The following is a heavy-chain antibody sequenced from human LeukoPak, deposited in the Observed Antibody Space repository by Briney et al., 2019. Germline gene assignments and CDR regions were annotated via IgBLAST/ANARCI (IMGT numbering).Heavy chain of an antibody. CDR2: IIPIFGTA. V-gene: IGHV1-69*05. D-gene: IGHD3-22*01. CDR1: GGTFSSYA. CDR3: ARNVYDIASPYNWFDP. J-gene: IGHJ5*02. Sequence: GSSVKVSCKASGGTFSSYAIIWVRQAPGQGLEWMGGIIPIFGTANYAQKFQGRVTITTDESTSTAYMEPSSLRSEDTAVYYCARNVYDIASPYNWFDPWGQGTLVTVSS.